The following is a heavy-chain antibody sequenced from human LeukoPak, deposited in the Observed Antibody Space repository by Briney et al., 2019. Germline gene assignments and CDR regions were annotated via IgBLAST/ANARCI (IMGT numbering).Heavy chain of an antibody. CDR2: IYPGDSDT. CDR1: GYSFTSYW. J-gene: IGHJ4*02. V-gene: IGHV5-51*01. CDR3: ARRREYYYGSGSYWYFDY. D-gene: IGHD3-10*01. Sequence: GESLKISCKGSGYSFTSYWIGWVRQIPGKGLEWMGIIYPGDSDTRYSPSFQGQVTISADKSISTAYLQWSSLKASDTAMYYCARRREYYYGSGSYWYFDYWGQGTLVTVSS.